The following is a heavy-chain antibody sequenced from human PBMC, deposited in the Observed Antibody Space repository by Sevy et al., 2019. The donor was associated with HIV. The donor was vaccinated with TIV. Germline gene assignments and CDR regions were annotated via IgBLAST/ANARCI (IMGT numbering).Heavy chain of an antibody. D-gene: IGHD6-13*01. CDR2: INWNGASR. V-gene: IGHV3-20*01. Sequence: GSLRLSCAASGFNFDDYGMSWVRQAPGKGLEWVSSINWNGASRGYAASVKGRFTISRDNAKNSLYLQMNSLRAEDTALYHCAVHSIAADDDYWGQGTLVTVSS. CDR3: AVHSIAADDDY. CDR1: GFNFDDYG. J-gene: IGHJ4*02.